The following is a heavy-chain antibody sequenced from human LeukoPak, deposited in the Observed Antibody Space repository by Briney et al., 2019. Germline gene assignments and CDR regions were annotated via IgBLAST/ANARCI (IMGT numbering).Heavy chain of an antibody. J-gene: IGHJ4*02. CDR2: ITPNSDDT. D-gene: IGHD7-27*01. CDR1: GYTFTGYY. Sequence: ASVKVSCKASGYTFTGYYMYWVRQAPGQGLEWMGWITPNSDDTDYAQKFQGRVSMTRDTSISTAYMELSSLRSDDTAVYYCARSPIGLGFFDYWGQGTLVTVSS. V-gene: IGHV1-2*02. CDR3: ARSPIGLGFFDY.